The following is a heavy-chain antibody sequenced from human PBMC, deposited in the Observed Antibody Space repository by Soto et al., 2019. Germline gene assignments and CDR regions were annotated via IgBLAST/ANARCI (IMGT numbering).Heavy chain of an antibody. D-gene: IGHD6-19*01. CDR1: GYTFTTYG. CDR2: INAGSGNT. Sequence: QVQLVQSGAEVKKPGASVKVSCKASGYTFTTYGIHWVRQAPGQRREWMGWINAGSGNTRYSQNLQGRVTITGDTSARTAYMELSSLMSEDTAFYFCARTNPTSGSIFFDYWGQGTLVPVSS. V-gene: IGHV1-3*01. CDR3: ARTNPTSGSIFFDY. J-gene: IGHJ4*02.